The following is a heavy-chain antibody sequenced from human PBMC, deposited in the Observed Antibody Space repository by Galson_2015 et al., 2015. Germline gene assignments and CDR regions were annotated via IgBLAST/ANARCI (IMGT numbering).Heavy chain of an antibody. J-gene: IGHJ6*03. Sequence: CAISGDSVSSNSAAWNWIRQSPSRGLEWLGRTYYRSKWYYNYAVSVESRITVNPDTSKNQFTLQLNSVTPEDTAVYYCARDRAGREINHMDVWGKGTTVTVSS. D-gene: IGHD5-24*01. CDR3: ARDRAGREINHMDV. CDR2: TYYRSKWYY. V-gene: IGHV6-1*01. CDR1: GDSVSSNSAA.